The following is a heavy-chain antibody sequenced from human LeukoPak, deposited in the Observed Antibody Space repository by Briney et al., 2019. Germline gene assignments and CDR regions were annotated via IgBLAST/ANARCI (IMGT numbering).Heavy chain of an antibody. CDR1: GFTISTYA. V-gene: IGHV3-23*01. Sequence: WRSLRLSCAVSGFTISTYAMTWVRQAPGKGLEWVSAISGSGGNTYYANPVRGRFAISRDNSMNTLYLQMNSLRADDTAVYYCAEGYGCTPGYFCFDPWGQGTLVTVSS. D-gene: IGHD6-13*01. CDR3: AEGYGCTPGYFCFDP. J-gene: IGHJ5*02. CDR2: ISGSGGNT.